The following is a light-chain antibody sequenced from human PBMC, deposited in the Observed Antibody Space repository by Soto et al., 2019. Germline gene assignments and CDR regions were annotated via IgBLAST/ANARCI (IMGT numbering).Light chain of an antibody. CDR3: SSYTSDSTYV. Sequence: QSALTQPASVSGSPGQSITISCTGTSSDFGGYNYVSWYQHLPGKAPKLMIYEVSDRPSGVSSRFSGSKSGNTASLTISGLQAEDEADYYCSSYTSDSTYVFGTGTKVTVL. J-gene: IGLJ1*01. V-gene: IGLV2-14*01. CDR1: SSDFGGYNY. CDR2: EVS.